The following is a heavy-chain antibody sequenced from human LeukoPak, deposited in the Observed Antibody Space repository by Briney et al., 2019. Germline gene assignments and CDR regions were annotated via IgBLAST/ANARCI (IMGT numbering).Heavy chain of an antibody. CDR1: GYTLTELS. CDR3: ARVPRRGDRFDP. J-gene: IGHJ5*02. Sequence: ASVKVSCKVSGYTLTELSMRWVRQASGKGLEWMGGFDPEDGETIYAQKFQGRVTMTRNTSISTAYMELSSLRSEDTAVYYCARVPRRGDRFDPWGQGTLVTVSS. V-gene: IGHV1-24*01. D-gene: IGHD3-10*01. CDR2: FDPEDGET.